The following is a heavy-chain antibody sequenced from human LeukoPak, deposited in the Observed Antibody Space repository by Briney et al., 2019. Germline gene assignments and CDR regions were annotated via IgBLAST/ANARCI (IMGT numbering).Heavy chain of an antibody. J-gene: IGHJ3*02. D-gene: IGHD2-8*01. V-gene: IGHV3-21*01. Sequence: GGSLRLSCAASGFSFSNYSMNWVRQAPGKGLEWVSSISSSSSTYVYYTDSVKGRFTISRDNAKNSLYLQMNSLRAEDTAVYYCARGGLQASGVFDIWGQGALVTVSS. CDR1: GFSFSNYS. CDR3: ARGGLQASGVFDI. CDR2: ISSSSSTYV.